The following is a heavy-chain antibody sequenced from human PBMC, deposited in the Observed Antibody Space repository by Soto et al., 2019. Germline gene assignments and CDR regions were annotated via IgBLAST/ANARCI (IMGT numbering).Heavy chain of an antibody. D-gene: IGHD1-26*01. CDR1: GFTFTNYW. V-gene: IGHV3-74*01. J-gene: IGHJ5*02. CDR3: ATVATGSWDWFDP. Sequence: EVQLVESGGGLVQPGGSLRLSCAASGFTFTNYWMHWVRQVPGKGLVWVSRINSDGTRTTYAGYVRGRSTISRDNAKNNQYLKMNSLRAEDTAVYYCATVATGSWDWFDPWGQGTLVTVSS. CDR2: INSDGTRT.